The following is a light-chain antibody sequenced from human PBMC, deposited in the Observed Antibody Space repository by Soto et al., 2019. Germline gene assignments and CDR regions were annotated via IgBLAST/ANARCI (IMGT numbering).Light chain of an antibody. Sequence: QSVLTQPPSASGTPGQRVTISCSGSSSNIGSNTANWYQQLPGAAPKLLIDSSDQRPSGVPDRFSGSKSGTSASLATSGLQSEDEGDYYCASWDESLNGVIFGGGTKLTVL. V-gene: IGLV1-44*01. CDR1: SSNIGSNT. CDR2: SSD. J-gene: IGLJ2*01. CDR3: ASWDESLNGVI.